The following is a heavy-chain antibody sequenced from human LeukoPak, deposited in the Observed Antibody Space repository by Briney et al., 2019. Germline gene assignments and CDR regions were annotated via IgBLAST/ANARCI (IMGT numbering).Heavy chain of an antibody. D-gene: IGHD4-23*01. Sequence: SETLSLTCTVSGGSISSYYWSWIRQPAGKGLEWIGRIYTSGSTNYNPSLKSRVTMSVDTSKNQFSLKLSSVTAADTAVYYCARSTVVTGTFDYWAREPWSPSPQ. CDR1: GGSISSYY. J-gene: IGHJ4*02. V-gene: IGHV4-4*07. CDR3: ARSTVVTGTFDY. CDR2: IYTSGST.